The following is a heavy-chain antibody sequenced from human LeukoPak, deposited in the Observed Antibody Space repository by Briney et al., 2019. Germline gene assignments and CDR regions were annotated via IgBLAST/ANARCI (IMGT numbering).Heavy chain of an antibody. CDR1: GYSISTGYY. CDR3: ARDLEDGYNFDY. J-gene: IGHJ4*02. V-gene: IGHV4-38-2*02. D-gene: IGHD5-24*01. CDR2: FYHGGST. Sequence: SETLSLTCTVSGYSISTGYYWDWIRQPPGKGLEWIGTFYHGGSTYYNPSLKSRVTMSVDTSKNQFSLKLSSVTAADTAVYYCARDLEDGYNFDYWGQGTLVTVSS.